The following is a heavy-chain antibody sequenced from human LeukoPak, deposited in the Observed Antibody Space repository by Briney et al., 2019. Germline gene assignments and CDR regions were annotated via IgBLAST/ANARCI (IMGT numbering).Heavy chain of an antibody. V-gene: IGHV3-30*04. D-gene: IGHD3-3*01. J-gene: IGHJ4*02. Sequence: PEGSLRLSCAASGFAFSSYAMHWVRQAPGKGLEWVAVISYDGSNKYYADSVKGRFTISRDNSKNTLYLQMNSLRAGDTAVYYCARDGVASFDYWGQGTLVTVSS. CDR3: ARDGVASFDY. CDR1: GFAFSSYA. CDR2: ISYDGSNK.